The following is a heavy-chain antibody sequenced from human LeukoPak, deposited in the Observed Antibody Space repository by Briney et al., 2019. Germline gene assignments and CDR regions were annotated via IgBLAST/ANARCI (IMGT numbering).Heavy chain of an antibody. J-gene: IGHJ3*02. Sequence: GRSLRLSCTASGFTFGDYAMSWVRQAPGKGLEWVSFIRSKAYGGTTEYAASVKGRFTISRDDSKSIAYLQMNSLKTEDTAVYYCTRDRYYYDSRGAFDIWGQGTMVTVSS. D-gene: IGHD3-22*01. CDR1: GFTFGDYA. CDR2: IRSKAYGGTT. V-gene: IGHV3-49*04. CDR3: TRDRYYYDSRGAFDI.